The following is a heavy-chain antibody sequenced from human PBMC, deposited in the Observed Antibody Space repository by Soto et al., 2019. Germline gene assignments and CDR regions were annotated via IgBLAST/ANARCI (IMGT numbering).Heavy chain of an antibody. J-gene: IGHJ6*02. CDR3: ARDLRWLPLHYYYYYGMDV. Sequence: ASVKLSCKASGYTFTSYGISWVRQAPGQGLEWMGWISAYNGNTNYAQKLQGRVTMTTDTSTSTAYMELRSPRSDDTAVYYCARDLRWLPLHYYYYYGMDVWGQGTTVTVSS. D-gene: IGHD5-12*01. CDR2: ISAYNGNT. CDR1: GYTFTSYG. V-gene: IGHV1-18*01.